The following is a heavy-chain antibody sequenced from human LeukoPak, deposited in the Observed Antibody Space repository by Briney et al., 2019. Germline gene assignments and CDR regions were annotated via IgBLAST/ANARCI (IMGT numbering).Heavy chain of an antibody. CDR1: GFTVSSNY. V-gene: IGHV3-53*01. J-gene: IGHJ6*02. Sequence: PGGSLRLSCAASGFTVSSNYMSWVRQAPGKGLEWVSVIYSSGSAYYADSVKGRFTISRDNSKNTLYLQMNSLRAEDTAVYYCARIFRYQLVDYYALDVWGQGTTVTVSS. D-gene: IGHD2-2*01. CDR3: ARIFRYQLVDYYALDV. CDR2: IYSSGSA.